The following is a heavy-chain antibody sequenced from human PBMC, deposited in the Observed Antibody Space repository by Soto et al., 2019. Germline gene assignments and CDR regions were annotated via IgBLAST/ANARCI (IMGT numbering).Heavy chain of an antibody. CDR3: ARRVGRYFDSADPQNWFDP. J-gene: IGHJ5*02. CDR1: GASVSHGY. CDR2: MYFGGSF. D-gene: IGHD3-9*01. Sequence: PSETLSLTCNVSGASVSHGYWSWIRQPPGKGLEWIGFMYFGGSFNYNPSLTSRVTISVDTSKNQFSLKLSSVTAADTAVYYCARRVGRYFDSADPQNWFDPWGQGTLVTVSS. V-gene: IGHV4-59*08.